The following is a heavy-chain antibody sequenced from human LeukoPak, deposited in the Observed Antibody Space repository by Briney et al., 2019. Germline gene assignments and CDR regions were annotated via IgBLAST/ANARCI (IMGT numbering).Heavy chain of an antibody. J-gene: IGHJ5*02. CDR1: GGSISSYY. V-gene: IGHV4-59*01. CDR2: IYYSGST. CDR3: ARDRHGSGSAHTFDP. D-gene: IGHD3-10*01. Sequence: PSETLSLTCTVSGGSISSYYWSWIRQPPGKGLEWIAYIYYSGSTNYNPSLKSRVTISIDTSKNQFSLKLRSVTAADTAVYYCARDRHGSGSAHTFDPWGRGTLVTVSS.